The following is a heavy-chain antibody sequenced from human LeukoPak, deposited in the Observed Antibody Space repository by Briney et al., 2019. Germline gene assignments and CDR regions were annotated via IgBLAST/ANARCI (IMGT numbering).Heavy chain of an antibody. V-gene: IGHV3-30*18. J-gene: IGHJ4*02. CDR2: ISYDGSNK. CDR1: GFTFSSYG. Sequence: GGSLRLSCAASGFTFSSYGMHWVRQAPGKGLEWVAVISYDGSNKYYADSVKGRFTISRDNSKNTLYLQMNSLRAEDTAVYYCAKDLWFGELPDSVDYWGQGTLVTVSS. CDR3: AKDLWFGELPDSVDY. D-gene: IGHD3-10*01.